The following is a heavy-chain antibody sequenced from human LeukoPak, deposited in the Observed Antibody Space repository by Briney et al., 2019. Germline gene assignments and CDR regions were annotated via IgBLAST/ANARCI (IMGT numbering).Heavy chain of an antibody. Sequence: KSSETLTLTCTLSIHSNSIGHYWGWTRQPPGTGLDCIGSIYHSGNTYYNPARKSRVTISVDTSKNLFLLKLSSVAAADTAVYCGAAAVAGKLDYWGQGTLVTVSS. CDR3: AAAVAGKLDY. J-gene: IGHJ4*02. D-gene: IGHD6-19*01. CDR2: IYHSGNT. V-gene: IGHV4-38-2*02. CDR1: IHSNSIGHY.